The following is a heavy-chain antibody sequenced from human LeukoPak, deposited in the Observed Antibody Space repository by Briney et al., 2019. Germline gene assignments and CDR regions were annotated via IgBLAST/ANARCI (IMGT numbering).Heavy chain of an antibody. CDR1: GGSLSPYY. J-gene: IGHJ4*02. CDR3: ARHSVASPHYFDY. V-gene: IGHV4-59*08. D-gene: IGHD5/OR15-5a*01. CDR2: IFYSGST. Sequence: SETLSLTCTVSGGSLSPYYWSWIRQPPGKDLEWIAFIFYSGSTHYNPSLTSRVTISVDTSKNQFSLKLTSVTAADTAVYYCARHSVASPHYFDYWGQGALVTVSS.